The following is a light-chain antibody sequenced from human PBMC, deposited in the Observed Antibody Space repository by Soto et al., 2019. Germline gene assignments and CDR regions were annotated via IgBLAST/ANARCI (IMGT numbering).Light chain of an antibody. Sequence: EIVLTQSPAPLSLSPGEIATLSCRASQSVSSYLAWYQQKPGQAPRLLIHDASNRATGIPARFSGSGSGTDFTLTISSLEPEDFAVYDCQQRSNWPLTFGGGTKVEIK. CDR1: QSVSSY. CDR3: QQRSNWPLT. CDR2: DAS. J-gene: IGKJ4*01. V-gene: IGKV3-11*01.